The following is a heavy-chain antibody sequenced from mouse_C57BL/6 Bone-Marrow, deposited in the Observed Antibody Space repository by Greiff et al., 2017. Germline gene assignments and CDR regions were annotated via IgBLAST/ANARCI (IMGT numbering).Heavy chain of an antibody. CDR2: IYPGNGDT. Sequence: QVQLQQSGAELVRPGASVTMSCKASGYTFTSYNVHWVKQTPRQGLEWIGAIYPGNGDTSYNQKFKGKATLTVDKSARTAYMQLSSLTAEDSAVYVCARDSPRYFDVWGTGTTVTVSS. CDR1: GYTFTSYN. CDR3: ARDSPRYFDV. D-gene: IGHD2-12*01. J-gene: IGHJ1*03. V-gene: IGHV1-12*01.